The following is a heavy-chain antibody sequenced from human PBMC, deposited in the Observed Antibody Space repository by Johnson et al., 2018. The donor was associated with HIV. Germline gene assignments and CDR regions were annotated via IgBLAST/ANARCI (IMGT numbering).Heavy chain of an antibody. V-gene: IGHV3-33*01. CDR3: ARDQARWGDDAFDI. D-gene: IGHD3-16*01. Sequence: QVQLVESGGGVVQPGRSLRLSCVASGFTFSTYGMHWVRQAPVKGLEWVAVIWYDGSNTYYADSVKGRFTISRDNSKNTLYLQMNSLRPEDTAVFYCARDQARWGDDAFDIWGQGPMVTVSS. J-gene: IGHJ3*02. CDR2: IWYDGSNT. CDR1: GFTFSTYG.